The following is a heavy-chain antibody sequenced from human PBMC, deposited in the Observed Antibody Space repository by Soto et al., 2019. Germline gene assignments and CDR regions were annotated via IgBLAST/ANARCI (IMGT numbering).Heavy chain of an antibody. CDR1: GFTFSSYG. CDR3: AAPTLELYT. CDR2: ISYDGSNK. J-gene: IGHJ4*02. D-gene: IGHD1-7*01. V-gene: IGHV3-30*03. Sequence: GGSLRLSCAASGFTFSSYGMHWVRQAPGKGLEWVAVISYDGSNKYYADSVKGRFTISRDNSKNTLYLQMNSLRAEDTAVYYCAAPTLELYTWGQGTLVTVSS.